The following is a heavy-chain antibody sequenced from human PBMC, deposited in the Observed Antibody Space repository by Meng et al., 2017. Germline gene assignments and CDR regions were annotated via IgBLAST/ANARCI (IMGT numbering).Heavy chain of an antibody. D-gene: IGHD2-21*02. CDR3: ARDPIVVVTAIPDWYFDL. V-gene: IGHV1-18*01. Sequence: ASVKVSCKASGGTFSSYTISWVRQAPGQGLEWMGRIIPILGNTNYAQKLQGRVTMTTDTSTSTAYMELRSLRSDDTAVYYCARDPIVVVTAIPDWYFDLWGRGTLVTVSS. J-gene: IGHJ2*01. CDR1: GGTFSSYT. CDR2: IIPILGNT.